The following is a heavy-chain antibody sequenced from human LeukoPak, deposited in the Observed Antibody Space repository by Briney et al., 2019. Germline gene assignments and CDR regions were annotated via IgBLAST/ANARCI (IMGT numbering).Heavy chain of an antibody. Sequence: SETLSLTCTVSGGSISSGGYYWSRIRQHPGKGLEWIGYIYYSGITYYNPSLKSRVTISVDTSKNQFSLKLSSVTAADTAVYYCARAHTYYYDSSGYYLDYWGQGTLVTVSS. V-gene: IGHV4-31*03. J-gene: IGHJ4*02. CDR2: IYYSGIT. D-gene: IGHD3-22*01. CDR3: ARAHTYYYDSSGYYLDY. CDR1: GGSISSGGYY.